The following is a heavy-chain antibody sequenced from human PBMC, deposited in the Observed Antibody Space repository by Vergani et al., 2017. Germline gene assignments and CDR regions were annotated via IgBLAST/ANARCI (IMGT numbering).Heavy chain of an antibody. CDR1: GGSISSYY. CDR2: IYYSGSN. J-gene: IGHJ4*02. V-gene: IGHV4-59*01. D-gene: IGHD1-20*01. CDR3: ARDRAGTGITGI. Sequence: QVQLQESGPGLVKPSETLSLTCTVSGGSISSYYWSWIRQPPGKGLEWIGYIYYSGSNNYNPSLKSRVTISVDTSKNQFSLKLGSVAAADTAVYYCARDRAGTGITGIWGQGTLVTVSS.